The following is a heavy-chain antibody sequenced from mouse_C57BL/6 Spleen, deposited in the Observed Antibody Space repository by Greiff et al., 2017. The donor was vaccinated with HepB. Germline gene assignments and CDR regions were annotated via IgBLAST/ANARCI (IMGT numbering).Heavy chain of an antibody. V-gene: IGHV1-59*01. Sequence: VQLQQSGAELVRPGTSVKLSCKASGYNFTSYWMHWVKQRPGQGLEWIGVIDPSDSYTNYNQKFKGKATLTVDTSSSTAYMQLSSLTSEDSAVYYCARLGYGSSYRYFDVWGTGTTVTVSS. CDR2: IDPSDSYT. CDR3: ARLGYGSSYRYFDV. J-gene: IGHJ1*03. D-gene: IGHD1-1*01. CDR1: GYNFTSYW.